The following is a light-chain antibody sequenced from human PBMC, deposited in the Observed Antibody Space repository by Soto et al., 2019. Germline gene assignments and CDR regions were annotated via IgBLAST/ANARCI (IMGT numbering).Light chain of an antibody. CDR3: QKYNSAPWT. J-gene: IGKJ1*01. Sequence: DIQMTQSPSSLSASVGDRVTITCRASQGISNYLVWYQQKPGKVPKLLIYAASTLQSGVPSRFSGSGSGTDFTLTISRLQPEDVATYYCQKYNSAPWTFGQGTKVEIK. CDR2: AAS. V-gene: IGKV1-27*01. CDR1: QGISNY.